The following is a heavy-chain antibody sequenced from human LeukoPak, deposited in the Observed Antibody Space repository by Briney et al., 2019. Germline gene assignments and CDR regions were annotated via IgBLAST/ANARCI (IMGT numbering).Heavy chain of an antibody. D-gene: IGHD5-12*01. CDR3: ARGPDIVAYYFDY. Sequence: SETLSLTCTVSGGSLSSSSYYWGWIRQPPGKGLEWIGSIYYTGSTYYSPSLKSRITISVDTSKNQFSLKLSSVTAADTAVYYCARGPDIVAYYFDYWGQGALVTVSS. CDR1: GGSLSSSSYY. CDR2: IYYTGST. J-gene: IGHJ4*02. V-gene: IGHV4-39*01.